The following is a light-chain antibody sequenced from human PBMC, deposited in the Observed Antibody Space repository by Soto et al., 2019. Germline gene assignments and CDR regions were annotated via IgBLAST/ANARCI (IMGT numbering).Light chain of an antibody. Sequence: QSVLTQPTSVSAAPGQKVTISCSGSSSNLGNNYVSWYQQLPGTAPKLLIYDNNKRPSGIPDRFSGSKSGTSATLGITGLQTGDEADYYCGTWDSSLSAEVFGGGTKLTVL. CDR1: SSNLGNNY. J-gene: IGLJ2*01. CDR2: DNN. V-gene: IGLV1-51*01. CDR3: GTWDSSLSAEV.